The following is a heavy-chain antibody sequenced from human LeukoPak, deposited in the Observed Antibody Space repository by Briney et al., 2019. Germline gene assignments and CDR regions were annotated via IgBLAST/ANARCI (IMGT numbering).Heavy chain of an antibody. CDR1: GYTFTSYY. V-gene: IGHV1-46*01. CDR3: FWFGELQSPRY. J-gene: IGHJ4*02. D-gene: IGHD3-10*01. Sequence: ASVKVSCKASGYTFTSYYMHWVRQAPGQGLEWMGIINPSGGSTSYAQKFQGRVTITADESTSTAYMELSSLRSEDTAVYYCFWFGELQSPRYWGQGTLVTVSS. CDR2: INPSGGST.